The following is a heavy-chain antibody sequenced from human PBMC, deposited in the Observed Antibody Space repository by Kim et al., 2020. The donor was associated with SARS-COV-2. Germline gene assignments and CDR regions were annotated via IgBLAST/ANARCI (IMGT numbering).Heavy chain of an antibody. Sequence: SVKVSCTASGGSFANSATSWVRQAPGQGLEWMGGIIPLFRATKYAQKFEGRLTLTADESTSTAYMELSSLTSEDTAIYYCARLSSERYFQCRLEYWGQG. CDR2: IIPLFRAT. CDR3: ARLSSERYFQCRLEY. CDR1: GGSFANSA. J-gene: IGHJ4*02. D-gene: IGHD1-1*01. V-gene: IGHV1-69*13.